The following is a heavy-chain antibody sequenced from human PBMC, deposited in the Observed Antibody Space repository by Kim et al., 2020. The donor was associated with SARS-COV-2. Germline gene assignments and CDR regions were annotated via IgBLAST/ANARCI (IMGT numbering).Heavy chain of an antibody. CDR3: ARHLHFTTVTFYWYFDL. J-gene: IGHJ2*01. Sequence: GGSLRLSCAASRFTFGHFAMSWVRQAPGKGLEWVSGIFGSGSGTYYADSVRGRFTISRDNSRNTLYLEMNNLRAEDTAVYFCARHLHFTTVTFYWYFDLWGRGTLVTVSS. V-gene: IGHV3-23*01. D-gene: IGHD2-21*02. CDR1: RFTFGHFA. CDR2: IFGSGSGT.